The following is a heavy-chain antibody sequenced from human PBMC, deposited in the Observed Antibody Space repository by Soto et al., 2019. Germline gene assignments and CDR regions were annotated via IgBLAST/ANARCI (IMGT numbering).Heavy chain of an antibody. CDR2: IKSKTDGGTT. D-gene: IGHD3-3*01. CDR1: GFTFSNAW. J-gene: IGHJ5*02. CDR3: TTDRRSSVADFWSGPEHSNNWFDP. V-gene: IGHV3-15*01. Sequence: LGGSLRLSCAASGFTFSNAWMSWVRQAPGKGLEWVGRIKSKTDGGTTDYAAPVKGRFTISRDDSKNTLYLQMNSLKTEDTAVYYCTTDRRSSVADFWSGPEHSNNWFDPWGQGTLVTVSS.